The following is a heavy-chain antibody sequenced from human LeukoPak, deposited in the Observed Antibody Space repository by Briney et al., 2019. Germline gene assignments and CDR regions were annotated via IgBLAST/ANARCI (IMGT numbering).Heavy chain of an antibody. CDR2: IYYSGST. CDR1: GDSISSSSYY. J-gene: IGHJ4*02. D-gene: IGHD6-19*01. V-gene: IGHV4-39*01. Sequence: NSSETLSLTCTVSGDSISSSSYYWGWIRQPPGKGLEWIGSIGSIYYSGSTYYNPSLKSRVTISVDTSKNQFSLKLSSVTAADTAVYYCARQSPYSSGPESPGYFDYWGQGTLVTVSS. CDR3: ARQSPYSSGPESPGYFDY.